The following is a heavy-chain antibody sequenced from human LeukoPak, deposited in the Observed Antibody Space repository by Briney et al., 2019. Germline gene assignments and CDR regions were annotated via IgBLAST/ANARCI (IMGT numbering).Heavy chain of an antibody. CDR3: ARVKGPTMVRAFFSLPTGWFDP. CDR1: GHSISSGYY. D-gene: IGHD3-10*01. Sequence: SETLSLTCTVSGHSISSGYYWGWIRQPPGKGLEWIGSIYHSGSTYYNPSLKSRVTISVDTSKNQFSLKLSSVTAADTAVYYCARVKGPTMVRAFFSLPTGWFDPWGQGTLVTVSS. V-gene: IGHV4-38-2*02. CDR2: IYHSGST. J-gene: IGHJ5*02.